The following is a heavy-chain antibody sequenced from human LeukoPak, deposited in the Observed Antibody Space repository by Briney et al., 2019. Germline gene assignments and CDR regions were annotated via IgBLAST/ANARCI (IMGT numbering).Heavy chain of an antibody. CDR3: ARRGVIARGVGY. CDR2: IYYSGST. D-gene: IGHD3-16*02. CDR1: GGSISSYY. V-gene: IGHV4-59*06. Sequence: SETLSLTCTVSGGSISSYYWSWIRQPPGKGLEWIGYIYYSGSTYYNPSLKSRVTISVDTSKNQFSLKLSSVTAADTAVYYCARRGVIARGVGYWGQGTLVTVSS. J-gene: IGHJ4*02.